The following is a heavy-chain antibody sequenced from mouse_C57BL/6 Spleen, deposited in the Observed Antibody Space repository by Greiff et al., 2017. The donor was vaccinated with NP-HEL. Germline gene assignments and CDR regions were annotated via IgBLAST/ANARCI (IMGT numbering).Heavy chain of an antibody. CDR1: GYTFTSYT. CDR2: INPSSGYT. CDR3: ARGEPGAMDY. V-gene: IGHV1-4*01. Sequence: QVQLQQSGAELARPGASVKMSCKASGYTFTSYTMHWVKQRPGQGLEWIGYINPSSGYTKYNQKFKDKATLTADKSSSTAYMQLSSLTSEDSAVYYCARGEPGAMDYWGKGTSVTVSS. J-gene: IGHJ4*01.